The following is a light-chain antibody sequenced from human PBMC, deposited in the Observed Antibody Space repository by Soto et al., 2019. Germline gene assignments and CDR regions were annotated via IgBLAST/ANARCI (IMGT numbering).Light chain of an antibody. V-gene: IGLV2-14*03. CDR1: SSDVGAYNS. J-gene: IGLJ3*02. CDR3: SSYTSSSTWL. CDR2: EVS. Sequence: QSALTQPASVSGSPGQSITISCTGTSSDVGAYNSVSWYQQHPGKAPKLMIYEVSNRPSGVSNRFSGSKSANTASLTISGLQAGDEADYYCSSYTSSSTWLFGGGTQLTVL.